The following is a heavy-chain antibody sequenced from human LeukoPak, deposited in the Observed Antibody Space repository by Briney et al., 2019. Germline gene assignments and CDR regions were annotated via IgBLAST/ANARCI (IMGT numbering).Heavy chain of an antibody. CDR2: IRYDGSNK. J-gene: IGHJ3*02. Sequence: PGGSLRLSCAASGFTFSSYGMHWVRQAPGKGLEWVAVIRYDGSNKYYADSVKGRFTISRDNSKNTLYLQMNRLRAEYTAVYYCAKSTSGSGDYVFLGAFDICGQGTMVTVSS. CDR3: AKSTSGSGDYVFLGAFDI. CDR1: GFTFSSYG. D-gene: IGHD4-17*01. V-gene: IGHV3-30*02.